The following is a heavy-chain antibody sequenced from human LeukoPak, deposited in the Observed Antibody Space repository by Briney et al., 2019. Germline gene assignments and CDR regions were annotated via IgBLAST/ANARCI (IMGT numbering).Heavy chain of an antibody. J-gene: IGHJ4*02. V-gene: IGHV3-23*01. CDR3: ANSRTAVNYFDY. D-gene: IGHD4-17*01. Sequence: GGSLILSCAASGLTFSSYAMTWVRQAPGKGLEWVSAISDSGVTTYYADSVKGRFTISRDNSKNTLFLQMNSLTAEDTAVYYCANSRTAVNYFDYWGQGTPVIISS. CDR2: ISDSGVTT. CDR1: GLTFSSYA.